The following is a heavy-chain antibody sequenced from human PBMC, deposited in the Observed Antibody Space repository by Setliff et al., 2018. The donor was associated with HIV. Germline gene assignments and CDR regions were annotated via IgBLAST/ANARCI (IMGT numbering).Heavy chain of an antibody. CDR1: GYTFTAYY. CDR2: INPYSGGT. Sequence: ASVKVSCKASGYTFTAYYIHWVRQAPGQGLEWMGWINPYSGGTNYAQNFQGWVTMTRDTSITTAYMELSRLTSDDTAIYYCAKDGGELCWGQGTLVTVSS. CDR3: AKDGGELC. J-gene: IGHJ1*01. V-gene: IGHV1-2*04. D-gene: IGHD2-21*01.